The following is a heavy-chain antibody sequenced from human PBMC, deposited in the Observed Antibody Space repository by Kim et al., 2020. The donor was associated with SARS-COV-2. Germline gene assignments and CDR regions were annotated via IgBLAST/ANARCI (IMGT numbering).Heavy chain of an antibody. CDR2: INTNTGNP. CDR3: ARDAWGYDFWSGSTEAYCYMDV. D-gene: IGHD3-3*01. Sequence: ASVKVSCKASGYTFTSYAMNWVRQAPGQGLEWMGWINTNTGNPTYAQGFTGRFVFSLDTTVSTAYLQISSLKAEDTAVYYWARDAWGYDFWSGSTEAYCYMDVWGKGTTVTVSS. CDR1: GYTFTSYA. V-gene: IGHV7-4-1*02. J-gene: IGHJ6*03.